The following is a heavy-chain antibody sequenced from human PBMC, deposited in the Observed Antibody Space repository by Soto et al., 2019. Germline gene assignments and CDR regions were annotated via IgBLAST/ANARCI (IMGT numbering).Heavy chain of an antibody. CDR3: ARRSSRYCSGGSCTSFDY. Sequence: SETLSLTCTVSGGSISSYYWSWIRQPPGKGLEWIGYIYYSGSTNYNPSLKSRVTISVDTSKNQFSLKLSSVTAADTAVYYCARRSSRYCSGGSCTSFDYWGQGTLVTVSS. CDR2: IYYSGST. J-gene: IGHJ4*02. D-gene: IGHD2-15*01. CDR1: GGSISSYY. V-gene: IGHV4-59*13.